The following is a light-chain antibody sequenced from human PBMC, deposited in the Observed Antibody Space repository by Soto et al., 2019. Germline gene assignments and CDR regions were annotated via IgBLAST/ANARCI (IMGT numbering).Light chain of an antibody. CDR3: QKYNSAPLT. Sequence: DIQMTQSPSSLSASLGDRVTITCRASQGIGVYLAWFQQKPGKVPKLLIYAASALQSGVPSRFSGSGSGTDFTLTISSLPPEDFATYYCQKYNSAPLTFGGGTKVEIK. V-gene: IGKV1-27*01. J-gene: IGKJ4*01. CDR2: AAS. CDR1: QGIGVY.